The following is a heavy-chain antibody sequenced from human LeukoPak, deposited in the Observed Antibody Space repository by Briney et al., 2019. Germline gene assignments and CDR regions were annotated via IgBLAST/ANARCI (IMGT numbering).Heavy chain of an antibody. V-gene: IGHV4-30-2*01. D-gene: IGHD1-1*01. CDR1: GGSISSGGYS. Sequence: SETLSLTCAVSGGSISSGGYSWSWIRQPPGKGLKWIGYIYHSGSTYYNPSLKSRVTISVDRSKNQFSLKLSSVTAADTAVYYCARMNWNDALGVDYWGQGTLVTVSS. CDR3: ARMNWNDALGVDY. J-gene: IGHJ4*02. CDR2: IYHSGST.